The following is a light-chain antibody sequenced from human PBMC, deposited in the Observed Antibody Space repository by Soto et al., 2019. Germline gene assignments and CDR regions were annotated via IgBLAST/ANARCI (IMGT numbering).Light chain of an antibody. CDR3: HQYNNWPPWT. Sequence: ELVLTQSPATLSVSPGQRVTLSCRASESVGSHLAWYQQKPGQAPRLLIYGASTRATDIPARFSGGGSGTEFTLTISSLQSEDVAVDDCHQYNNWPPWTFGQATKVEIK. J-gene: IGKJ1*01. V-gene: IGKV3-15*01. CDR2: GAS. CDR1: ESVGSH.